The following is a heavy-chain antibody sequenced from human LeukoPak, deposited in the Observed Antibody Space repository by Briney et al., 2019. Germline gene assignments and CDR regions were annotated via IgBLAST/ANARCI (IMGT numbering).Heavy chain of an antibody. Sequence: ASVKVSCKASGGTFSSYAISWVRQAPGQGLEWMGGIIPIFGTANYAQKFQGRVTITADKSTSTAYMELSSLRSEDTAVYYCARDLPPFGELLPFDYWGQGTLVTVSS. CDR1: GGTFSSYA. CDR3: ARDLPPFGELLPFDY. D-gene: IGHD3-10*01. CDR2: IIPIFGTA. V-gene: IGHV1-69*06. J-gene: IGHJ4*02.